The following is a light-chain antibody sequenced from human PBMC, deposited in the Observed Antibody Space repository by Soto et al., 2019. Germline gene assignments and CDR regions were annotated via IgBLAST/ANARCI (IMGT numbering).Light chain of an antibody. CDR2: EVS. CDR3: SSYTSGSTGV. V-gene: IGLV2-14*01. J-gene: IGLJ3*02. CDR1: SSDVGGYNY. Sequence: QSALTQPASVSGSPGQSITISCTGTSSDVGGYNYVSWYQQHPGKAPKLMIYEVSNRPSGVSNRFSGSKSGNTASLTISGLQAEDEADYYCSSYTSGSTGVFGGGTKLPVL.